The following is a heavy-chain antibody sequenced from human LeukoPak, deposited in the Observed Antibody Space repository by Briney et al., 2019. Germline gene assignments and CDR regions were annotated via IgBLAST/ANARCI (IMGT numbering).Heavy chain of an antibody. CDR1: GFTFSSYR. Sequence: GGSLRLSCAASGFTFSSYRMSWVRQAPGKGLEWVANKKQDGSEKHYVDSVKGRFTISRDNAKNSLFLQMNSLGAEDAAVYYCARETAYYYHMDVWGKGATVTVSS. CDR3: ARETAYYYHMDV. J-gene: IGHJ6*03. V-gene: IGHV3-7*01. CDR2: KKQDGSEK.